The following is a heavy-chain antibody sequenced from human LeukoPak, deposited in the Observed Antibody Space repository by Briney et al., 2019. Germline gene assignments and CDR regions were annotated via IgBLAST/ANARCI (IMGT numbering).Heavy chain of an antibody. V-gene: IGHV1-2*02. Sequence: ASVKVSCKASGYTFTGYYMHWVRQAPGQGLEWTGWINPNSGSTNYAQKFQGRVTMTRDTSISTAYMELSRLRSDDTAVYYCARDPLVVHYYYGMDVWGQGTTVTVSS. CDR3: ARDPLVVHYYYGMDV. CDR1: GYTFTGYY. J-gene: IGHJ6*02. CDR2: INPNSGST. D-gene: IGHD2-15*01.